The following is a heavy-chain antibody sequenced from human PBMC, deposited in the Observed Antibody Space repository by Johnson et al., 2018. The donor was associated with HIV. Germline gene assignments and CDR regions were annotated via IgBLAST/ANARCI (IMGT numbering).Heavy chain of an antibody. CDR2: TAHDESIT. Sequence: QVQLVESGGGVVRPGGSLRLSCAASGFTFANYGMHWVRQAPGKGLEWVAFTAHDESITHYADSVKGRFTMSRDNAKNSLYLQMNSLRVEDTALYYCARGKWAAAGLDAVDIWGQGSMVTVSS. D-gene: IGHD6-13*01. V-gene: IGHV3-33*05. J-gene: IGHJ3*02. CDR1: GFTFANYG. CDR3: ARGKWAAAGLDAVDI.